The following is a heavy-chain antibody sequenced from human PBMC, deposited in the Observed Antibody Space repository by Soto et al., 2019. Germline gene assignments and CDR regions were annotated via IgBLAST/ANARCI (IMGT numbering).Heavy chain of an antibody. D-gene: IGHD6-19*01. CDR1: GGTFGSYA. Sequence: SVKVSCKASGGTFGSYAISWVRQAPGQGLEWMGGIIPIFGTANYAQKFQGRVTITADESTSTAYMELSSLRSEDTAVYYCARDRIAVAGTVTDWFDPWDQGTLVTVSS. J-gene: IGHJ5*02. CDR3: ARDRIAVAGTVTDWFDP. CDR2: IIPIFGTA. V-gene: IGHV1-69*13.